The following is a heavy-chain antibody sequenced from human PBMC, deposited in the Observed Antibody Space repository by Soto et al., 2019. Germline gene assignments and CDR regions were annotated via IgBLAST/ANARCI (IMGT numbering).Heavy chain of an antibody. Sequence: QVQLVQSGAEVKKPGSSVKVSCKASGGTFSSYAISWVRQAPGQGLEWMGGIIPIVGTANYAQKFQVRVTITADESTSTAYMELSSLRSDDTAVYYCARHVPAAGYYYGMDVWGQGTTVTVSS. CDR1: GGTFSSYA. CDR2: IIPIVGTA. D-gene: IGHD2-2*01. V-gene: IGHV1-69*12. J-gene: IGHJ6*02. CDR3: ARHVPAAGYYYGMDV.